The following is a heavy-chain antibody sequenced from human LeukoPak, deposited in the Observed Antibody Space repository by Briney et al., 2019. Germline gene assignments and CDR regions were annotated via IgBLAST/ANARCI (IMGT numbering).Heavy chain of an antibody. Sequence: GGSLRLSCAASGFTFSSYEMNWVRQAPGKGLEWVSYISSSGSTIYYADSVKGRFTISRDNSKNTLYLQMNSLRAEDTAVYYCIREGDTAMPGGFGYYYGMDVWGQGTTVTVSS. V-gene: IGHV3-48*03. CDR1: GFTFSSYE. CDR2: ISSSGSTI. J-gene: IGHJ6*02. D-gene: IGHD5-18*01. CDR3: IREGDTAMPGGFGYYYGMDV.